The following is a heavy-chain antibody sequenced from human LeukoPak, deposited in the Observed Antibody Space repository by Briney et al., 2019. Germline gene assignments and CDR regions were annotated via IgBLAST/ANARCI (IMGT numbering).Heavy chain of an antibody. D-gene: IGHD3-22*01. Sequence: SQTLSLTGAISGDSVSSNSAAWNWIRQSPSRGLEWLGRTYYRSKWYNDYAVSVKSRITINPDTSKNQFSLQLNSVTPEDTAVYYCARDYYDSSGYYWGGAFDIWGQGTMVTVSS. J-gene: IGHJ3*02. CDR1: GDSVSSNSAA. CDR3: ARDYYDSSGYYWGGAFDI. CDR2: TYYRSKWYN. V-gene: IGHV6-1*01.